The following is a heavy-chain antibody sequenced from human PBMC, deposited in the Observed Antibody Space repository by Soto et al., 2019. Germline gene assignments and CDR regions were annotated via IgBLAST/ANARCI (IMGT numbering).Heavy chain of an antibody. J-gene: IGHJ4*02. CDR2: ISGSGGST. CDR1: GFTFSSYA. Sequence: PGGSLRLSCAASGFTFSSYAMSWVRQAPGKGLEWVSAISGSGGSTYYADSVKGRFTISRDNSKNTLYLQMNSLRAEDTAVYYCAKDAQRFLEWLLPTANDYWGQGTLVTVSS. V-gene: IGHV3-23*01. D-gene: IGHD3-3*01. CDR3: AKDAQRFLEWLLPTANDY.